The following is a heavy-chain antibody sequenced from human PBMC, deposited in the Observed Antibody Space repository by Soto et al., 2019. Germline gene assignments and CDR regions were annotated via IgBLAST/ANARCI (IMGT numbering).Heavy chain of an antibody. CDR1: GGSISSYY. CDR3: ARRYGGNFDY. V-gene: IGHV4-59*01. D-gene: IGHD1-26*01. Sequence: QVQLQESGPGLVKPSETLSLTCTVSGGSISSYYWSWIRQPPGKGLEWIGYSYYSGSTNYNPSLKSRVTISVDTSKNQFSLKVSSVTAADTAVYYCARRYGGNFDYWGQGTLVTVSS. CDR2: SYYSGST. J-gene: IGHJ4*02.